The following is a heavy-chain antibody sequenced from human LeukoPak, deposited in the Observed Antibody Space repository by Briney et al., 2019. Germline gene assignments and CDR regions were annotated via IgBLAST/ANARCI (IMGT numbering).Heavy chain of an antibody. CDR1: GFTFSNYW. D-gene: IGHD2-15*01. Sequence: GGSLRLSCAASGFTFSNYWMHWVRQAPGKGLVWVSRIKSDGTSINYADSVKGRFTISRDNAKNRLFLQMNGLRAEDTAVYFCARGHCSGGRCHSVGYYGMDVWGQGTTVTVSS. CDR2: IKSDGTSI. J-gene: IGHJ6*02. V-gene: IGHV3-74*01. CDR3: ARGHCSGGRCHSVGYYGMDV.